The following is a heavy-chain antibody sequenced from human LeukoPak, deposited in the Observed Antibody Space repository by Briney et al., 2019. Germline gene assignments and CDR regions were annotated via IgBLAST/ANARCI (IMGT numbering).Heavy chain of an antibody. CDR3: ARQKYYYDSNGYRIYFFDY. D-gene: IGHD3-22*01. J-gene: IGHJ4*02. CDR2: ISYYGST. V-gene: IGHV4-39*01. Sequence: SETLALTCTVSDASITSTTYYWGWIRQPPGKGLGLIGGISYYGSTYYNPSLKSRVTLCVGMSKNQFALKLSSVTAADKAIYYCARQKYYYDSNGYRIYFFDYWGQGTLVTVSS. CDR1: DASITSTTYY.